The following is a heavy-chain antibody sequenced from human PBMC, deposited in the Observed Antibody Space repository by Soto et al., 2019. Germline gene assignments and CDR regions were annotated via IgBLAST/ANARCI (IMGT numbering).Heavy chain of an antibody. V-gene: IGHV3-73*01. CDR1: GFTFSGSA. CDR3: TSVVVASPNWFDP. D-gene: IGHD2-15*01. J-gene: IGHJ5*02. Sequence: EVQLVESGGGLVQPGGSLKLSCAASGFTFSGSAMHWVRQASGKGLEWVGRIRSKANSYATAYAASVKGRFTISRDDSKNTAYLQMNSLKTEDTAVYYCTSVVVASPNWFDPWGQGTLVTVSS. CDR2: IRSKANSYAT.